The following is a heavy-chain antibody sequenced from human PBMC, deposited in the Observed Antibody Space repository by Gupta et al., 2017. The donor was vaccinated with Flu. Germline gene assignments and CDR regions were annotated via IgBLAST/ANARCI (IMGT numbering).Heavy chain of an antibody. CDR1: GFTLGSYP. CDR3: ARDMARGSPDYFDY. J-gene: IGHJ4*02. Sequence: QVQLVESGGGVVQPGRSLRVYCVAYGFTLGSYPMPRVRQAPGKWLAGVSVIECEGSISLYTDSVRGRFTISRDDSKNTLWLQMNSLRAEDTGVYYCARDMARGSPDYFDYWGQGTLVTVSS. V-gene: IGHV3-30-3*01. D-gene: IGHD2-15*01. CDR2: IECEGSIS.